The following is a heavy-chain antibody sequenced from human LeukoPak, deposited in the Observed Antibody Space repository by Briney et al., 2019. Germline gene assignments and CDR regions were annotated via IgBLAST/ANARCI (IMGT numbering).Heavy chain of an antibody. CDR1: GFTFNSYG. D-gene: IGHD3-10*01. V-gene: IGHV3-30*02. CDR2: IRYDGSNK. CDR3: AKDLAEASPLLWFGELIDY. Sequence: GGSLRLSCAASGFTFNSYGMHWVRQAPGKGLEWVAFIRYDGSNKYYADSVKGRFTISRDNSKNTLYLQMNSLRAEDTAVYYCAKDLAEASPLLWFGELIDYWGQGTLVTVSS. J-gene: IGHJ4*02.